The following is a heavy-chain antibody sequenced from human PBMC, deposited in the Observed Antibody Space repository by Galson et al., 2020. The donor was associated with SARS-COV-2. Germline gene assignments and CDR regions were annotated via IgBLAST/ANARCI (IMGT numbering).Heavy chain of an antibody. CDR3: AKGAVRQWLFTNWFDP. J-gene: IGHJ5*02. CDR2: ISYDGSNK. Sequence: GESLKISCAASGFTFSSYGMHWVRQAPGKGLEWVAVISYDGSNKYYADSVKGRFTISRDNSKNTLYLQMNSLRAEDTAVYYCAKGAVRQWLFTNWFDPWGQGTLVTVSS. CDR1: GFTFSSYG. D-gene: IGHD3-22*01. V-gene: IGHV3-30*18.